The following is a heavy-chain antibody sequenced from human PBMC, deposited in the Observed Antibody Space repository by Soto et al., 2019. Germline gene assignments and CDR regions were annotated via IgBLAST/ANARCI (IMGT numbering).Heavy chain of an antibody. Sequence: GGSLRLSCAASGFTFSSYAMHWVRQAPGKGLEWVAVISYDGSNKYYADSVKGRFNISRDNSKNTLYLQMNSLRAEDTAAYYCARDKARGVAARRGVYYGMDVWGQGTTVTVSS. CDR2: ISYDGSNK. D-gene: IGHD6-6*01. CDR1: GFTFSSYA. CDR3: ARDKARGVAARRGVYYGMDV. J-gene: IGHJ6*02. V-gene: IGHV3-30-3*01.